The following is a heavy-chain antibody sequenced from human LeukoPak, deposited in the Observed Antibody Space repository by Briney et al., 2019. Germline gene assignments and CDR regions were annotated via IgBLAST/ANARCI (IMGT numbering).Heavy chain of an antibody. J-gene: IGHJ4*02. V-gene: IGHV3-48*01. Sequence: GGSLRLSCEPSGFTFSTYSMNWVRQAPGEGLEWVSFISTTRSTIYYAGSVKGRFTISRDNAKNSLYLQMTSLRAEDTAVYYCARVDSFDYWGQGTVVLVSS. CDR2: ISTTRSTI. CDR1: GFTFSTYS. D-gene: IGHD3-9*01. CDR3: ARVDSFDY.